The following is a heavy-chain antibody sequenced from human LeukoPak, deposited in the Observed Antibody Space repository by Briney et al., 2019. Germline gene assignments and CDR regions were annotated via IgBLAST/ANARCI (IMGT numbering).Heavy chain of an antibody. CDR3: ASPVEGDYDILTGYYSQPFDY. J-gene: IGHJ4*02. CDR2: ISAYNGHT. CDR1: GYSFVTFG. D-gene: IGHD3-9*01. V-gene: IGHV1-18*01. Sequence: ASVKVSCKVSGYSFVTFGISWVRQAPGQGLEWMGWISAYNGHTNYAQKFEDRVTMTTDTSASTAYMELRSLISDDTAVYYCASPVEGDYDILTGYYSQPFDYWGQGTLVTVSS.